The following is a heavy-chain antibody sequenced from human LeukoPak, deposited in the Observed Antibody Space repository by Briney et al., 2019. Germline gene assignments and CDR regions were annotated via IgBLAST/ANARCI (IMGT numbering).Heavy chain of an antibody. CDR1: GGSVSSGSYY. CDR2: IYYSGST. CDR3: ASLNYDILTGWWFDP. Sequence: SETLSLTCTVSGGSVSSGSYYWSWIRQPPGKGLEWIGYIYYSGSTNYNPSLKSRVTISVDTSKNQFSLKLSSVTAADTAVYYCASLNYDILTGWWFDPWGQGTLVTVSS. D-gene: IGHD3-9*01. J-gene: IGHJ5*02. V-gene: IGHV4-61*01.